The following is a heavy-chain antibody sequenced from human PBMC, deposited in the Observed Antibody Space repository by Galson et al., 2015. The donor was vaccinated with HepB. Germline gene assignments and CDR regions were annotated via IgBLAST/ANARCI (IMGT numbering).Heavy chain of an antibody. CDR1: GFTFSSYW. CDR2: IKQDGSEK. V-gene: IGHV3-7*01. CDR3: ARDQEYYDFWSGPRTIGGGDV. Sequence: SLRLSCAASGFTFSSYWMSWVRQAPGKGLEWVANIKQDGSEKYYVDSVKGRFTISRDNAKNTLYLQMNSLRAEDTAVYYCARDQEYYDFWSGPRTIGGGDVWGKGTTVTVSS. J-gene: IGHJ6*04. D-gene: IGHD3-3*01.